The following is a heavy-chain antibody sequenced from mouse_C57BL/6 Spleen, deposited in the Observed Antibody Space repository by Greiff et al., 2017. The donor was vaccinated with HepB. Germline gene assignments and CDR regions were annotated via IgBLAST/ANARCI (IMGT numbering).Heavy chain of an antibody. V-gene: IGHV5-16*01. CDR2: INYDGSST. CDR3: ARAQTGSYYFDY. Sequence: EVKLVESEGGLVQPGSSMKLSCTASGFTFSDYYMAWVRQVPEKGLEWVANINYDGSSTYYLDSLKSRFIISRDNAKNILYLQMSSLKSEDTATYYCARAQTGSYYFDYWGQGTTLTVSS. D-gene: IGHD4-1*01. J-gene: IGHJ2*01. CDR1: GFTFSDYY.